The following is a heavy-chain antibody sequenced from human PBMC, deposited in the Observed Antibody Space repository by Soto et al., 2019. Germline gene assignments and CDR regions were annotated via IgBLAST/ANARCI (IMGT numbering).Heavy chain of an antibody. CDR1: GFIFRNFG. CDR3: VQGASTAHQPLDS. J-gene: IGHJ4*02. Sequence: QVQLVESGGGVVQPGRSLRLSCAASGFIFRNFGMHWVRRAPGKGLEWVATISGDGNDKYYPDSMKGRFTISRDNFNNTLYLQLNSLRPEDTAVYHCVQGASTAHQPLDSWGQGVLVTVFS. CDR2: ISGDGNDK. D-gene: IGHD1-26*01. V-gene: IGHV3-30*03.